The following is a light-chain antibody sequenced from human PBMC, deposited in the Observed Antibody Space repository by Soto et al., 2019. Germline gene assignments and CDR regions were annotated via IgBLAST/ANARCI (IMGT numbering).Light chain of an antibody. Sequence: QSVLTQPPSASGSPGQSVTISCTGTSSDVGGYKYVSWYQQHPGKAPKLMIYEVSKRPSGVPDRFSGSKSGNTASLTVSGLQAEDEGDYYCSSYAGSNVVFGGGTKLTVL. CDR1: SSDVGGYKY. CDR3: SSYAGSNVV. CDR2: EVS. J-gene: IGLJ2*01. V-gene: IGLV2-8*01.